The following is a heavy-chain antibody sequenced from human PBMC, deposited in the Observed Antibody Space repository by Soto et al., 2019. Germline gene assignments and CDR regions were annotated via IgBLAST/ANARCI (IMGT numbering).Heavy chain of an antibody. CDR3: ARDRERGYSGYDYFDY. V-gene: IGHV4-59*06. CDR1: GGSISSYY. CDR2: IYYSGST. J-gene: IGHJ4*02. D-gene: IGHD5-12*01. Sequence: SETLSLTCTVSGGSISSYYWSWIRQHPGKGLEWIGYIYYSGSTYYNPSLKSRVTISVDTSKNQFSLKLSSVTAADTAVYYCARDRERGYSGYDYFDYWGQGTLVTVSS.